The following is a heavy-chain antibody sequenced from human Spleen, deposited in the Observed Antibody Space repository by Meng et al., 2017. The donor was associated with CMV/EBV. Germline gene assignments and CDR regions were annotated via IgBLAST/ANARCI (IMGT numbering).Heavy chain of an antibody. CDR2: IRYDGSNK. CDR1: GFTFSSYG. CDR3: ARVGYYGSGSYEDNWFDP. Sequence: GESLKISCAASGFTFSSYGMHWVRQAPGKGLEWVAFIRYDGSNKYYADSVKGRFTISRDNSKNTLYLQMNSLRAEDTAVYYCARVGYYGSGSYEDNWFDPWGQGTLVTVSS. J-gene: IGHJ5*02. V-gene: IGHV3-30*02. D-gene: IGHD3-10*01.